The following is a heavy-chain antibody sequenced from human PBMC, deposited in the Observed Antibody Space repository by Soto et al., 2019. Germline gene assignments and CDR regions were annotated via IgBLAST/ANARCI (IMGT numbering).Heavy chain of an antibody. J-gene: IGHJ4*02. D-gene: IGHD1-7*01. CDR1: GGSLTSYR. V-gene: IGHV4-4*07. CDR3: ARESGDNWDYEAY. CDR2: INTSGNT. Sequence: SETLSLTCKVSGGSLTSYRWSWIRQSAGKGLEWIGRINTSGNTHYNPSLKSRVTVSIDTSQNQFFLTVTSVTAADSAVYYCARESGDNWDYEAYWGQGTPVTVSS.